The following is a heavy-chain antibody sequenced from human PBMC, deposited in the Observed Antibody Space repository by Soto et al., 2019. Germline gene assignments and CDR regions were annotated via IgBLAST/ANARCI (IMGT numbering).Heavy chain of an antibody. D-gene: IGHD3-16*01. CDR1: GYPFSDYY. J-gene: IGHJ4*02. V-gene: IGHV1-2*02. CDR3: GRDGGPAFTFDH. CDR2: INPKKSAT. Sequence: QVQLVQSGAELRKPGASVKVSCKTSGYPFSDYYMHWVRQAPGQGPEWLGWINPKKSATFYAQKFHGRVTLTRDTTINTVYMELTSLRSDDTAVYYCGRDGGPAFTFDHWGQGTLFIVSS.